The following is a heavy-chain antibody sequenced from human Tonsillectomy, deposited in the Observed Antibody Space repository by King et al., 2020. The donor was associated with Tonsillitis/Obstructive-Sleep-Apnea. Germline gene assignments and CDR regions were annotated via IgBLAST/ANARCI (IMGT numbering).Heavy chain of an antibody. CDR3: AIVFCSRTSCYSNWFDP. J-gene: IGHJ5*02. D-gene: IGHD2-2*01. CDR1: GYTLTELS. V-gene: IGHV1-24*01. Sequence: QLVQSGAEVKKPGASVKVSCKVSGYTLTELSMHWVRQAPGKGLEWMGGFDPEDGEAIYAQKFQGRVNMTEDTSADTAYMELSSLRSEDTAVYYCAIVFCSRTSCYSNWFDPWGQGTRVTVSS. CDR2: FDPEDGEA.